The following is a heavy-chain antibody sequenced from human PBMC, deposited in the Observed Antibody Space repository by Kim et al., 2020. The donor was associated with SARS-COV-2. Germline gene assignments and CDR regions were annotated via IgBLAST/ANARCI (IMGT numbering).Heavy chain of an antibody. CDR1: GGTFSSYA. CDR2: IIPIFGTA. Sequence: SVKVSCKASGGTFSSYAISWVRQAPGQGLEWMGGIIPIFGTANYAQKFQGRVTITADESTSTAYMELSSLRSEDTAVYYCAREAVAGGYYYYYMDVWGKGTTVTVSS. V-gene: IGHV1-69*13. J-gene: IGHJ6*03. D-gene: IGHD6-19*01. CDR3: AREAVAGGYYYYYMDV.